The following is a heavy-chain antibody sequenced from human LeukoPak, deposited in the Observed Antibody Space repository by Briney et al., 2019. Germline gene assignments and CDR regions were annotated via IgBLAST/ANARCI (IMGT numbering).Heavy chain of an antibody. CDR1: GFTFSSYG. Sequence: GGYLSLSCAASGFTFSSYGMSWVRPAPGKGLEWVSAISCSGGSTYYADSVKGRFTISRDNSKNTLYLQMNSLRAEDTAVYYCAKDRDGYNSYFDYWGQGTLVTVSS. CDR2: ISCSGGST. V-gene: IGHV3-23*01. CDR3: AKDRDGYNSYFDY. D-gene: IGHD5-24*01. J-gene: IGHJ4*02.